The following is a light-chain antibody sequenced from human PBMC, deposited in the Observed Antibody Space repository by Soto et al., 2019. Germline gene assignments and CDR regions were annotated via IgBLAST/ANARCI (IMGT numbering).Light chain of an antibody. CDR1: SSDAGSYNF. J-gene: IGLJ3*02. Sequence: QSALTQPASVSGSPGQSITISCTGTSSDAGSYNFVSWYQQHPGKAPKVMIYEDSKRPSGVSNRFSGSKSGNTASLTISGLQAEDEADSYCCSYASSSTYWVFGGGTKLNVL. CDR3: CSYASSSTYWV. V-gene: IGLV2-23*01. CDR2: EDS.